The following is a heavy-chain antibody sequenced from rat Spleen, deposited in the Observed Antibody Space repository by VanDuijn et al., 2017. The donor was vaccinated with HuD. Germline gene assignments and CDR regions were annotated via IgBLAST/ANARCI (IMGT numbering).Heavy chain of an antibody. V-gene: IGHV5-25*01. J-gene: IGHJ3*01. D-gene: IGHD1-4*01. CDR3: ATAGTRVSRFAY. CDR1: GFTFNRYY. CDR2: ISTAGSNT. Sequence: EVQLVESGGGLVQSGRSMKLSCAASGFTFNRYYMVWVRQAPTKGLEWVAYISTAGSNTFYPDSVKGRFTLSRDNAKSTLYLQMDGLRSEDTATYYCATAGTRVSRFAYWGQGTLVTVSS.